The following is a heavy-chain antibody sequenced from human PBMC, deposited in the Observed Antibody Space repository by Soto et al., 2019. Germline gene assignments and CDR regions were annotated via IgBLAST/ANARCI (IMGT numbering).Heavy chain of an antibody. D-gene: IGHD4-17*01. V-gene: IGHV1-18*01. J-gene: IGHJ4*02. Sequence: ASVKVSCKASGYTFTSYGISWVRQAPGQGLEWMGWISAYRGNTNYAQKLQGRVTMTTDTSTSTAYMDLRSLRSDDTAVYYCARKNDYGDFDYWGQGTLVTVSS. CDR3: ARKNDYGDFDY. CDR1: GYTFTSYG. CDR2: ISAYRGNT.